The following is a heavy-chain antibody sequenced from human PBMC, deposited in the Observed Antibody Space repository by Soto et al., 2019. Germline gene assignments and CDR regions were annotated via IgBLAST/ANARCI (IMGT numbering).Heavy chain of an antibody. Sequence: ASVKVSCKASGDTFISSGISWVRQAPGQGLEWMGWISGYKGDTNYAQKFQGRVTMTRDTSTSTVYMELSSLRSEDTAVYYCAGPGNRVYALDAFDIWGQGTMVTVS. V-gene: IGHV1-18*01. J-gene: IGHJ3*02. D-gene: IGHD2-8*01. CDR3: AGPGNRVYALDAFDI. CDR2: ISGYKGDT. CDR1: GDTFISSG.